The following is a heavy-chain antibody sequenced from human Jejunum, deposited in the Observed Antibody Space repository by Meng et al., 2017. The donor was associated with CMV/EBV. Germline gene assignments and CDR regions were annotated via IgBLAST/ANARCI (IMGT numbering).Heavy chain of an antibody. D-gene: IGHD2/OR15-2a*01. Sequence: SGFTFSTYTMNWVRQTPGKGLEWVSSISPSSNYIYYADSVKGRFTISRDNAKNSLYLEMNSLRADDTAVYYCAKESMARNYSDYWGQGTLVTVSS. CDR3: AKESMARNYSDY. CDR1: GFTFSTYT. J-gene: IGHJ4*02. V-gene: IGHV3-21*01. CDR2: ISPSSNYI.